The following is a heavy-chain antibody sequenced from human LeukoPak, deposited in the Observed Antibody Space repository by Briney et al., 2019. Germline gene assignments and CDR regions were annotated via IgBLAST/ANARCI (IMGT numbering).Heavy chain of an antibody. V-gene: IGHV4-30-2*01. CDR2: IYHSGST. D-gene: IGHD2-2*01. CDR3: ARDPGYCSSTSCSSWFDP. Sequence: SETLSLTCTVSGVSISSGSYYWSWIRQPPGKGLEWIGYIYHSGSTYYNPSLKSRVTISVDRSKNQFSLKLSSVTAADTAVYYCARDPGYCSSTSCSSWFDPWGQGTLVTVSS. J-gene: IGHJ5*02. CDR1: GVSISSGSYY.